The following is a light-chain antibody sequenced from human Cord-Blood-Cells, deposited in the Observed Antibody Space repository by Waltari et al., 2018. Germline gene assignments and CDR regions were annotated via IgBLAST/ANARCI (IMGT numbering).Light chain of an antibody. J-gene: IGLJ3*02. CDR3: SSYTSSSTWV. V-gene: IGLV2-14*01. Sequence: QSALTQPASVSGSPGQSITISCPGTSSHVGGYNYVSWYQQHPGKAPELMIYAVSKRPSGVSNRFSGSKSGNTASLTISGLQAEDEADYYCSSYTSSSTWVFGGGTKLTVL. CDR1: SSHVGGYNY. CDR2: AVS.